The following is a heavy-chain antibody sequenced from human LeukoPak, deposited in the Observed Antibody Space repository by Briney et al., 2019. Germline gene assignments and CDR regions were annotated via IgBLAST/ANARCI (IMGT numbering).Heavy chain of an antibody. J-gene: IGHJ4*02. CDR3: ARDWGMLRGLYYFDY. CDR2: ISAYNSNT. V-gene: IGHV1-18*01. D-gene: IGHD3-10*01. CDR1: GYNFMSYG. Sequence: ASVKVSCKTSGYNFMSYGFSWVRQAPGQGLEWMGWISAYNSNTNYAQNFQGRVTMTTDTSTSTAYMELRSLRSDDTAVYYCARDWGMLRGLYYFDYWGQGTLVTVSS.